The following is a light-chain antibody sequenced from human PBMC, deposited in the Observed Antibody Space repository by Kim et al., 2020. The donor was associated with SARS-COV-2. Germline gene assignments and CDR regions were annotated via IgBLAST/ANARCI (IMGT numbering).Light chain of an antibody. Sequence: VALGQTVRITCQGDSLRSYYASWYQQKPGQAPVLVIYGKNNRPSGIPDRFSGSSSGNTASLTITGAQAEDEADYYCNSRDSSDHVVFGGGTQLTVL. J-gene: IGLJ2*01. CDR3: NSRDSSDHVV. CDR2: GKN. V-gene: IGLV3-19*01. CDR1: SLRSYY.